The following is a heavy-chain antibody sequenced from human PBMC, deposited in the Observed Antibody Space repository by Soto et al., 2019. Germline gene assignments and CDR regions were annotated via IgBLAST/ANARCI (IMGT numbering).Heavy chain of an antibody. CDR2: IIPIFGTA. J-gene: IGHJ6*02. CDR3: ARPIEGGWYDYYYGMDV. D-gene: IGHD6-19*01. V-gene: IGHV1-69*13. CDR1: GVTFSSYA. Sequence: SVKVSCKASGVTFSSYAISWVRQAPGQGLEWMGGIIPIFGTANYAQKFQGRVTITADESTSTAYMELSSLRSEDTAVYYCARPIEGGWYDYYYGMDVWGQGTTVTVSS.